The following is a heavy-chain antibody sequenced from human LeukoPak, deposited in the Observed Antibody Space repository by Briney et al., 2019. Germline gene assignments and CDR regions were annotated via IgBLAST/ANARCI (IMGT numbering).Heavy chain of an antibody. J-gene: IGHJ5*02. CDR2: IYHSGSS. D-gene: IGHD1-26*01. CDR3: VRHRSGQAWLDP. CDR1: GGSISSYY. Sequence: PSETLSLTCTVSGGSISSYYWSWIRQPPGKGLEWIGCIYHSGSSYYNSSLNSRVTISVDTSKNEFSLRLKSVTATDTALYYCVRHRSGQAWLDPWGQGTLVTVSS. V-gene: IGHV4-59*08.